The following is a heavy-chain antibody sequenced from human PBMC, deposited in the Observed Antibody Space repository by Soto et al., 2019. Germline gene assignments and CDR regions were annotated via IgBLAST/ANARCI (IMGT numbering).Heavy chain of an antibody. J-gene: IGHJ3*02. CDR3: ALSTVRVPWGAFDI. Sequence: GGSLRLSCAASGFTFSRYAMSWVRQAPGKGLEWVSAISGSGGSTYYADSVKGRFTISRDNSKNTLYLQMNSLRAEDTAVYYCALSTVRVPWGAFDIWGQGTMVTVSS. CDR2: ISGSGGST. D-gene: IGHD4-17*01. CDR1: GFTFSRYA. V-gene: IGHV3-23*01.